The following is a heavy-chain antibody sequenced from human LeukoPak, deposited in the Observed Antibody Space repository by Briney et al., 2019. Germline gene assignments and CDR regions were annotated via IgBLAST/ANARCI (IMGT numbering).Heavy chain of an antibody. CDR2: IYYSGST. CDR3: ARAHGGWYGYNWFDP. D-gene: IGHD6-19*01. CDR1: GGSISSYY. J-gene: IGHJ5*02. V-gene: IGHV4-59*01. Sequence: SEPLSLTCTVSGGSISSYYWSWIRQPPGKGLEWIGYIYYSGSTNYNPSLKSRVTISVDTSKNQFSLKLSSVTAADTAVYYCARAHGGWYGYNWFDPWGQGTLVTVSS.